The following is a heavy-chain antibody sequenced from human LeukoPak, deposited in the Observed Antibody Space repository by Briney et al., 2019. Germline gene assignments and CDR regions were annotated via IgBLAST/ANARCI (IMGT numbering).Heavy chain of an antibody. J-gene: IGHJ5*02. V-gene: IGHV3-21*01. D-gene: IGHD5-12*01. CDR2: TSSSSSSYI. CDR3: ARDRDSGYGFRFDP. CDR1: GFTFSSYS. Sequence: GGSLRLSCAASGFTFSSYSMNWVRQAPGKGLEWVSSTSSSSSSYIYYADSVKGRFTISRDNAKNSLYLQMNSLRAEDTAVYYCARDRDSGYGFRFDPWGQGTLVTVSS.